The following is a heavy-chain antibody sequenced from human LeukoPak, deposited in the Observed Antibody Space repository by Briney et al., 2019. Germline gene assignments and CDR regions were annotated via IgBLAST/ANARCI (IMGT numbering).Heavy chain of an antibody. CDR3: ARSPSPYYDFWSGYYYYYMDV. CDR2: IYYSGST. CDR1: GGSISSHY. D-gene: IGHD3-3*01. Sequence: PSETLSLTCTVSGGSISSHYWSWIRQPPGKGLEWIGYIYYSGSTNYNPSLKSRVTISVDTSKNQFSLKLSSVTAADTAVYYCARSPSPYYDFWSGYYYYYMDVWGKGTTVTVSS. V-gene: IGHV4-59*11. J-gene: IGHJ6*03.